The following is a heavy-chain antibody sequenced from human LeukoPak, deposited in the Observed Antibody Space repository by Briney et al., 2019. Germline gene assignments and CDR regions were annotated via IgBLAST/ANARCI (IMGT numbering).Heavy chain of an antibody. CDR2: INPNSGGT. CDR1: GYTFTGYY. D-gene: IGHD3-10*01. Sequence: GASVKVSCKASGYTFTGYYMHWVRQAPGQGLEWMGWINPNSGGTNYAQKFQGRVTMTRDTSISTAYMELSRLRSDDTAVYYCARDSTRFGELFSYWGQGTLVTVSP. CDR3: ARDSTRFGELFSY. J-gene: IGHJ4*02. V-gene: IGHV1-2*02.